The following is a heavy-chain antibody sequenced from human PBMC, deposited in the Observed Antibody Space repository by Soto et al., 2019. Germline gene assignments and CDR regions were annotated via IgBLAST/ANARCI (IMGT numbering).Heavy chain of an antibody. D-gene: IGHD2-21*01. CDR2: IKQDGSES. CDR3: ASARHIGP. CDR1: GFTFNNYW. V-gene: IGHV3-7*01. Sequence: PGGSLRLSCAASGFTFNNYWMSWVRQAPGKGLEWVANIKQDGSESNYADSVKGRFTISRDNAENSLYLQMTSLRAEDTAVYYCASARHIGPWGQGTLVTVSS. J-gene: IGHJ5*02.